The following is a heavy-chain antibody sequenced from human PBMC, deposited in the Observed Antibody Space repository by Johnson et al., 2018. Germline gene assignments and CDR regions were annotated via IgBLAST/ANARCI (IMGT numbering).Heavy chain of an antibody. J-gene: IGHJ3*02. Sequence: QVQLVESGPGLVKPSQTLSLTCAISGDSVSSNTAGWNWIRHSPSRGLEWLGRTYYRSKWYNDYAVSVKSRITINPDTSKNQFSLHLNSVTPEDTAVYYCVRGGGAFNIWGQGTLVTVSS. CDR1: GDSVSSNTAG. CDR3: VRGGGAFNI. D-gene: IGHD3-10*01. CDR2: TYYRSKWYN. V-gene: IGHV6-1*01.